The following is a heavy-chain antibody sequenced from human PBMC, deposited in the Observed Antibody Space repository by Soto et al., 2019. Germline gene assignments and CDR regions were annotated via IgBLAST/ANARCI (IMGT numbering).Heavy chain of an antibody. CDR2: IAYDGSNK. Sequence: QVQLVESGGGVVQPGRSLRLSCAASGFTFRSYAMHWVRQAPGKGLECVAVIAYDGSNKFYRDYVKGRFTISRDNSKNTLYLQINSLRYEDTAVYCCARGDREDIAVVIGARPGEYGVDVWGQGTTVTVSS. CDR3: ARGDREDIAVVIGARPGEYGVDV. J-gene: IGHJ6*02. V-gene: IGHV3-30-3*01. D-gene: IGHD2-15*01. CDR1: GFTFRSYA.